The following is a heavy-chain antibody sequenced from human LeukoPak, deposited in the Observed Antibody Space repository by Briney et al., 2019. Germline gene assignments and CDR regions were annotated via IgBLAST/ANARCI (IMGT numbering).Heavy chain of an antibody. V-gene: IGHV3-23*01. CDR2: ISGSGGST. CDR1: GFTFSSYA. D-gene: IGHD2-2*01. J-gene: IGHJ4*02. Sequence: GGSLRLSCAASGFTFSSYAMSWVRQAPGKGLEWVSAISGSGGSTYYADSAKGRFTISRDNSKNTLYLQMNSLRAEDTAVYYCAKEVVVVPAAMGVDYWGQGTLVTVSS. CDR3: AKEVVVVPAAMGVDY.